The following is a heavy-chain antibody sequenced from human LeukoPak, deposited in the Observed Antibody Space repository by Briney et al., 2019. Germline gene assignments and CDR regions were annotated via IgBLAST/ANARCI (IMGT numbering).Heavy chain of an antibody. CDR1: GGSLSIYY. D-gene: IGHD6-19*01. J-gene: IGHJ4*02. CDR2: IYYSGST. V-gene: IGHV4-59*01. CDR3: TTLSRDTSVWSLGYFDF. Sequence: SETLSLLCSVSGGSLSIYYWLCLRHPRGRGLVWIGYIYYSGSTNYNPYLKSRVTISVDSSNNQFSLRLSSVTGADTAVYDGTTLSRDTSVWSLGYFDFWGQGTLITVSA.